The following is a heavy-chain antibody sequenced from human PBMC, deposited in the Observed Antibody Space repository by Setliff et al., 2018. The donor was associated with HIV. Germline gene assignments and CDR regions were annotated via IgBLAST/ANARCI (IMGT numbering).Heavy chain of an antibody. D-gene: IGHD6-13*01. V-gene: IGHV4-39*07. CDR3: ARDGYSSSWYVISGSFDY. Sequence: SETLSLTCIVSGGSISSSSYYWGWIRQPPGKGLEWIGTVYYSGSTYYNPSLKSRVTISVDTSENQFSQKLSSVTAADTAVYYCARDGYSSSWYVISGSFDYWGQGILVTVSS. CDR2: VYYSGST. CDR1: GGSISSSSYY. J-gene: IGHJ4*02.